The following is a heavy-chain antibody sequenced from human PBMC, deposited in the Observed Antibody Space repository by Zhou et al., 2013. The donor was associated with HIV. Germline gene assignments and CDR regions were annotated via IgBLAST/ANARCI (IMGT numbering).Heavy chain of an antibody. V-gene: IGHV1-69*05. Sequence: QVQLVQSGAEVKKPGSSVKVSCKASGGTFSSYAISWVRQAPGQGLEWMGGIIPIFGTANYAQKFQGRVTITTDKSTITAYMDLRGLRSEDTAVYYCVRDPQVEVRGNAFDIWGQGTMVTVSS. CDR2: IIPIFGTA. D-gene: IGHD3-10*01. CDR1: GGTFSSYA. CDR3: VRDPQVEVRGNAFDI. J-gene: IGHJ3*02.